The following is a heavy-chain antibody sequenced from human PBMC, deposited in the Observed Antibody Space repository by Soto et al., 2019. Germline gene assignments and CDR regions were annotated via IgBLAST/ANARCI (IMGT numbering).Heavy chain of an antibody. CDR1: GFTFSSYS. D-gene: IGHD2-2*01. V-gene: IGHV3-21*01. CDR2: ISSSSSYI. J-gene: IGHJ4*02. CDR3: ARDCSSTSCEYYFDY. Sequence: GGSLRLSCAASGFTFSSYSMNWVRQAPGKELEWVSSISSSSSYIYYADSVKGRFTISRDNAKNSLYLQMNSLRAEDTAVYYCARDCSSTSCEYYFDYWGQGTLVTVSS.